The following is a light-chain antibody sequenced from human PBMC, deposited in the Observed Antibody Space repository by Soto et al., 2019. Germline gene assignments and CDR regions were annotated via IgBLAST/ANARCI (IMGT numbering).Light chain of an antibody. Sequence: QSVLTQPASVSGSPGQSITISCTGSSSDVGAYNLVSWYQHHPGKAPKLILYEVTTRPSGVSSRFSGSKSGNTASLTISGLQADDEANYYCSSYTSSNTPYVFGTGTKVTVL. V-gene: IGLV2-14*01. CDR3: SSYTSSNTPYV. J-gene: IGLJ1*01. CDR2: EVT. CDR1: SSDVGAYNL.